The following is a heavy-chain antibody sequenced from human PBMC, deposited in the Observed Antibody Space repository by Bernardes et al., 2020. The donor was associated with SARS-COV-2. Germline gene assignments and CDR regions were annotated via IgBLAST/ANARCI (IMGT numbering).Heavy chain of an antibody. CDR1: GGSIRTSY. V-gene: IGHV4-59*01. Sequence: SDAQTLTCTVSGGSIRTSYWSWIRQPPGTGLEWIGYIYHSGRTNYNPSLKSRVTISVDTSKNQFSLKLTSVTAADTAVYYCARGVQGVIITSPYYYGMDVWGQGTTVTVSS. D-gene: IGHD3-10*01. J-gene: IGHJ6*02. CDR3: ARGVQGVIITSPYYYGMDV. CDR2: IYHSGRT.